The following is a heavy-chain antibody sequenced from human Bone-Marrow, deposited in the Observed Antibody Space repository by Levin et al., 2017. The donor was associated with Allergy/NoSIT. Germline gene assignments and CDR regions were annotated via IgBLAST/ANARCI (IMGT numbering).Heavy chain of an antibody. D-gene: IGHD5-12*01. CDR2: IYSGGST. CDR1: GFTVSSNY. J-gene: IGHJ4*02. V-gene: IGHV3-53*01. Sequence: GGSLRLSCAASGFTVSSNYMSWVRQAPGKGLEWVSVIYSGGSTYYADSVKGRFTISRDNSKNTLYLQMNSLRAEDTAVYYCARESGGYDSDYFDYWGQGTMVTVSS. CDR3: ARESGGYDSDYFDY.